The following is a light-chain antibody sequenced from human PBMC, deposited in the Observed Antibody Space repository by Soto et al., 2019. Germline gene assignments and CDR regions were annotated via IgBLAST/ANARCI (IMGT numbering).Light chain of an antibody. J-gene: IGKJ2*01. CDR3: MQGTHWPYT. Sequence: DVVMTQSPLSLPVTLGQPASISCRSSQSLVYSDGNTYLSWFQQRPGQAPRRLIYKVSNWDSGVPDRLSGSGSGSDFTLKISRVEAEDIGVYYFMQGTHWPYTFGKGTKREIK. CDR1: QSLVYSDGNTY. V-gene: IGKV2D-30*01. CDR2: KVS.